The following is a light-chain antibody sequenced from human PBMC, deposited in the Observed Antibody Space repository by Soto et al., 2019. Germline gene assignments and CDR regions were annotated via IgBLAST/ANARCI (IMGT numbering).Light chain of an antibody. V-gene: IGLV2-14*01. CDR2: DVS. J-gene: IGLJ1*01. Sequence: QSVLTQPASVSGSPGQSITISCTGTSSDVGGYNYVSWYQQHPGKAPKLMIYDVSNRPSGVSNRFSGSKSGNTASLTISGLQAEDEADYYCSSSISSSTLYVFGTGTKVTVL. CDR1: SSDVGGYNY. CDR3: SSSISSSTLYV.